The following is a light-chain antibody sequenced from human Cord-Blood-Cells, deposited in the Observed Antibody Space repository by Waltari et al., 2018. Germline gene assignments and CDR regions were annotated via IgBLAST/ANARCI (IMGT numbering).Light chain of an antibody. Sequence: SYDLTQPSSLSVSPCQTARIPCPRGVLPKKYALWFQQQPGQAPVLVIYTDSERPSGIPERFSGSSSGTTVTLTIGGAQVEDEADYYCYSAADNNWVFGGGTKLTVL. CDR2: TDS. CDR3: YSAADNNWV. CDR1: VLPKKY. V-gene: IGLV3-27*01. J-gene: IGLJ3*02.